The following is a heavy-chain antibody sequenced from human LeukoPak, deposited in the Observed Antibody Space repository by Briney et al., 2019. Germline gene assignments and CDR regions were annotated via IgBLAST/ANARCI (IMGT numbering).Heavy chain of an antibody. Sequence: PSETLSLTCTVSGGSISIYYWSWIRQPPGKGLEWIGYIYYSGSTNYNPSLKSRVTISVDTSKYQFSLKLSSVTAADTAVYYCATYDSSGKFDYWGQGTLVTVSS. J-gene: IGHJ4*02. D-gene: IGHD3-22*01. V-gene: IGHV4-59*01. CDR1: GGSISIYY. CDR3: ATYDSSGKFDY. CDR2: IYYSGST.